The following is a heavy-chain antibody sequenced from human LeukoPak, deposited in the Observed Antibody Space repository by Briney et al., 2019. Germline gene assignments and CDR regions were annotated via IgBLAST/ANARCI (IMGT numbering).Heavy chain of an antibody. V-gene: IGHV3-23*01. D-gene: IGHD3-10*01. J-gene: IGHJ6*02. CDR2: ISGSGGST. Sequence: GGSLRLSCAASGFTFSSYARSRVRQAPGKGLEWVSAISGSGGSTYYADSVKGRFTISRDNSKDTLYLQMNSLRAEDTAVYYCAKDNSPLRFDYGSGSYYYYGMDVWGQGTTVTVSS. CDR3: AKDNSPLRFDYGSGSYYYYGMDV. CDR1: GFTFSSYA.